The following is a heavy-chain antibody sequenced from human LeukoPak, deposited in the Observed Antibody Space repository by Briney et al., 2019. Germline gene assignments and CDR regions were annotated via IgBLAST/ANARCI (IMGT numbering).Heavy chain of an antibody. CDR2: IYHSASN. V-gene: IGHV4-4*02. D-gene: IGHD3-10*01. Sequence: SETLSLTCAVSGGSISSTNWWSWVRQPPGKGLERIGAIYHSASNNYNPSLKSRVTISVDTSKNQFSLKLSTVNATATAEYYFARHGITMVRGVIPWFDPWGQGTLVTVSS. J-gene: IGHJ5*02. CDR3: ARHGITMVRGVIPWFDP. CDR1: GGSISSTNW.